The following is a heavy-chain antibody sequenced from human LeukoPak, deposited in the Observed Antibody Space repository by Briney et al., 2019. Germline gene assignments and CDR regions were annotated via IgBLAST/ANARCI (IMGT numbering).Heavy chain of an antibody. CDR1: GGTFSSYA. D-gene: IGHD3-22*01. Sequence: ASVKVSCNASGGTFSSYAISWVRQAPGQGLEWMGRIIPILGIANYVQKFQGRVTMTADKSTSTAYMELSSLRSEDTAVYYCARAPLYYYDSSGYYDHFDYWGQGTLVTVSS. CDR2: IIPILGIA. J-gene: IGHJ4*02. V-gene: IGHV1-69*04. CDR3: ARAPLYYYDSSGYYDHFDY.